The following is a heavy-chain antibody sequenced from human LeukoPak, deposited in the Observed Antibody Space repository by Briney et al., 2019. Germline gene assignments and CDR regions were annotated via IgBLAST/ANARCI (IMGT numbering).Heavy chain of an antibody. Sequence: PGGSLRLSCAASGFTFSSYRMNWVRQAPGKGLEWVSAISSSGGSTYYADSVRGRFIISRDSSKNTLYLQMNSLRVEDTAVYYCAKGGAQVGGQGTLVTVSS. D-gene: IGHD1-26*01. V-gene: IGHV3-23*01. CDR1: GFTFSSYR. CDR2: ISSSGGST. CDR3: AKGGAQV. J-gene: IGHJ4*02.